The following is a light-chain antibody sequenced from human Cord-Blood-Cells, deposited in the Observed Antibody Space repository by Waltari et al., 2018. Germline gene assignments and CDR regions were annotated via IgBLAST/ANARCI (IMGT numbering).Light chain of an antibody. V-gene: IGLV2-23*02. Sequence: QSALTQPASVSGSPGQSITISCTGTSSDVGSYNLVAWYQPNPGKAPKLMIYEVSKRPSGVSNRFSGSKSGNTASLTISGLQAEDEADYYCCSYAGSSYVFGTGTKVTVL. CDR3: CSYAGSSYV. CDR2: EVS. J-gene: IGLJ1*01. CDR1: SSDVGSYNL.